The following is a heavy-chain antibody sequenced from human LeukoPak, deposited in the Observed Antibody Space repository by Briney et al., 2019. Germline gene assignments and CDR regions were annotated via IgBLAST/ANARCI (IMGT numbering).Heavy chain of an antibody. Sequence: SETLSLTCTVSGGSISSYYWSWIRQPPGKGLEWIGYIYYSGSTNYNPSLKSRVTISVDTSKNQFSLKLSPVTAADTAVYYCARTEGAAGMGVGYYYYMDVWGKGTTVTVSS. D-gene: IGHD6-13*01. CDR2: IYYSGST. CDR1: GGSISSYY. J-gene: IGHJ6*03. V-gene: IGHV4-59*01. CDR3: ARTEGAAGMGVGYYYYMDV.